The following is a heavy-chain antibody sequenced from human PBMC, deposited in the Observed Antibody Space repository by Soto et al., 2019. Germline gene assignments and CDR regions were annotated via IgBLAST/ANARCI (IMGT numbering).Heavy chain of an antibody. J-gene: IGHJ2*01. D-gene: IGHD2-15*01. CDR1: GFTFSSYG. CDR2: IWYDGSNK. V-gene: IGHV3-33*01. CDR3: ARDPGYCSGGSCLHWYFDL. Sequence: QVQLLESGGGVVQPGRSLRLSCAASGFTFSSYGMHWVRQAPGKGLEWVAVIWYDGSNKYYADSVKGRFTISRDNSKNTLYLQMNSLRAEDTAVYYYARDPGYCSGGSCLHWYFDLWGRGTLVTVSS.